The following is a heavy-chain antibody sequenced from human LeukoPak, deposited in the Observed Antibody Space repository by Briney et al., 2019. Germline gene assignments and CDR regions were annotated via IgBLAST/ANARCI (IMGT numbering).Heavy chain of an antibody. J-gene: IGHJ4*02. Sequence: GGSLRLSCAASGFTFSSYSMNWVRQAPGKGLAWVSSISSSSSYIYYADSVKGRFTISRDNAKNSLYLQMNSLRAEDTAVYYCARGSTMVRGVNYWGQGTLVTVSS. CDR3: ARGSTMVRGVNY. CDR2: ISSSSSYI. V-gene: IGHV3-21*01. D-gene: IGHD3-10*01. CDR1: GFTFSSYS.